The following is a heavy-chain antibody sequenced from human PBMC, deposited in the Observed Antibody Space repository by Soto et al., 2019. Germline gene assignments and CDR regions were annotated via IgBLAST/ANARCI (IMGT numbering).Heavy chain of an antibody. D-gene: IGHD2-21*01. J-gene: IGHJ4*03. CDR3: ARVSTSICGGGNCYPLDSYFDS. CDR1: GVTFSTSG. Sequence: QVQLVQSGAEVKKPGSSLKVSCKTSGVTFSTSGISWVRQGPGQGLEWMGGIIPLFGTPKYARKFQGRVSFTADDSATTTYLELSGLSSDDTAIYYCARVSTSICGGGNCYPLDSYFDSWGQGSQVVVS. CDR2: IIPLFGTP. V-gene: IGHV1-69*01.